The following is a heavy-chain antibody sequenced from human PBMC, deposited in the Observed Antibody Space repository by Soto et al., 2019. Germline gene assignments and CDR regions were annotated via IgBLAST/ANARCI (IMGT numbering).Heavy chain of an antibody. CDR2: IKQDGSGK. V-gene: IGHV3-7*01. CDR3: ARPASGYAYFDY. J-gene: IGHJ4*02. CDR1: GFTFSSYW. Sequence: PGGSLRLSCAASGFTFSSYWMSWVRQAPGKGLEWVANIKQDGSGKHYVDSVKGRFTISRDNAKNSLYLQMNTLGAEDTAVYYCARPASGYAYFDYRGQGILVTLPS. D-gene: IGHD5-12*01.